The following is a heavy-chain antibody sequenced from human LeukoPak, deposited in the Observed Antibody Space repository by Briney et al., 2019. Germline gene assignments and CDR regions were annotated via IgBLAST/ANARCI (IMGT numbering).Heavy chain of an antibody. D-gene: IGHD2-15*01. CDR1: GGSFSGYY. CDR3: ARGRTSARYCSGGTCYSSSGKLDY. Sequence: PSETLSLTCAVYGGSFSGYYWTWIRQPPGKGLEWIGEINHSGSTNYNPSLKSRVTISVDTSKNQLSLKLSSVTSADTAVYYCARGRTSARYCSGGTCYSSSGKLDYWGQGTLVTVSS. V-gene: IGHV4-34*01. J-gene: IGHJ4*02. CDR2: INHSGST.